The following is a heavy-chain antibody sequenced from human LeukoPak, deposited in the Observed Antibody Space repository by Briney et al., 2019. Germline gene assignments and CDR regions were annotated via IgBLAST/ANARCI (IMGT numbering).Heavy chain of an antibody. J-gene: IGHJ6*02. Sequence: GGSLRLSCAASGFTFSTYWMVWVRQAPGRGLEWVANIQQNGGEKNYMESVKGRFTISRDNAKNSLYLQMNSLRAEDTAVYYCASDLLSIKAAYYYGMDVWGQGTTVTVSS. V-gene: IGHV3-7*01. CDR3: ASDLLSIKAAYYYGMDV. CDR2: IQQNGGEK. CDR1: GFTFSTYW. D-gene: IGHD2/OR15-2a*01.